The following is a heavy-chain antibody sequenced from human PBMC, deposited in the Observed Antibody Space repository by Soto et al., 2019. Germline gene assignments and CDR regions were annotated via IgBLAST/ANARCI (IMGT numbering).Heavy chain of an antibody. J-gene: IGHJ4*02. V-gene: IGHV4-31*03. CDR3: ARAHIGSTMTPVY. Sequence: SVTLSLTCTVSGESSIRGGYYWNWIRQHPGKGLEWIGNIHNTGTTSYNPSLEGRVTISLDTPKNRFSLSLSSVTAADTAVYYCARAHIGSTMTPVYWGLGSLVTASS. CDR1: GESSIRGGYY. CDR2: IHNTGTT. D-gene: IGHD3-10*01.